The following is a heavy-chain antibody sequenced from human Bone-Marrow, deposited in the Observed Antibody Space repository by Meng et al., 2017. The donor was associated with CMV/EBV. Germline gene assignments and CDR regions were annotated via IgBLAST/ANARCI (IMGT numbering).Heavy chain of an antibody. D-gene: IGHD6-13*01. J-gene: IGHJ3*02. Sequence: ASVKVSCKASGYTFTSYGISWVRQAPGQGLEWIGWISAYNGNTNYAQKFQGRVTITRNTSISTAYMELSSLRSEDTAVYYCATIGAGHGELDIWGQGTMVTVSS. V-gene: IGHV1-18*01. CDR1: GYTFTSYG. CDR3: ATIGAGHGELDI. CDR2: ISAYNGNT.